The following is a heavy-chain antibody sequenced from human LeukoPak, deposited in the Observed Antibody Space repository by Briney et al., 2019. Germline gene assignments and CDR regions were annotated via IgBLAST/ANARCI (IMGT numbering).Heavy chain of an antibody. CDR2: IYSDNT. V-gene: IGHV3-53*01. J-gene: IGHJ4*02. D-gene: IGHD1-1*01. Sequence: GGSLRLSCAASGFTVSSNSMSWVPQAPGKGLEWVSFIYSDNTHYSDSVKGRFTISRDNAKNSLYLQMNSLRAEDTAVYYCAGPRGNWYIFDYWGQGILVTVSS. CDR3: AGPRGNWYIFDY. CDR1: GFTVSSNS.